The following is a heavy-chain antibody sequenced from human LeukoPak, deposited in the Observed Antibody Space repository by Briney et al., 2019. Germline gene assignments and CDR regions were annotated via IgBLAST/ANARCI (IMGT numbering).Heavy chain of an antibody. CDR1: GDSMSSYY. CDR3: ARGSEDTAMVFVD. CDR2: ISYSGST. Sequence: PLETLSLTCTVSGDSMSSYYWSWIRQPPGKGLEWIAYISYSGSTKYNPSLQNRVTISIDTSKDQFSLKLSSVTAADTAVYYCARGSEDTAMVFVDWGQGTLVTVSS. D-gene: IGHD5-18*01. J-gene: IGHJ4*02. V-gene: IGHV4-59*12.